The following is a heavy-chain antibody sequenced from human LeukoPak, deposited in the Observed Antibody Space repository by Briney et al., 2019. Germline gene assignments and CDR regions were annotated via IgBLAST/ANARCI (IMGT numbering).Heavy chain of an antibody. J-gene: IGHJ3*02. CDR3: ARVGAAWRAFDI. D-gene: IGHD1-26*01. CDR2: ISSSSSTI. V-gene: IGHV3-48*01. CDR1: GFTFSSYS. Sequence: GGSLRPSCAASGFTFSSYSMNWVRQAPGKGLEWVSYISSSSSTIYYADSVKGRFTISRDNAKNSLFLQMNSLRAEDTALYYCARVGAAWRAFDISGQGTMVTVSS.